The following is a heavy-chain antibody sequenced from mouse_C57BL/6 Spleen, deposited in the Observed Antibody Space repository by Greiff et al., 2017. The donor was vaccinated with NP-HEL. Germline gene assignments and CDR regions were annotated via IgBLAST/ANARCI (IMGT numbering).Heavy chain of an antibody. Sequence: VQLQQSGAELARPGASVKLSCKASGYTFTSYGISWVKQRTGQGLEWIGEIYPRSGNTYYNEKFKGKATLTADKSSSTAYMELRSLTSEDSAVYFCARRVITTDWYFDVWGTRTTVTVSS. J-gene: IGHJ1*03. V-gene: IGHV1-81*01. CDR2: IYPRSGNT. CDR1: GYTFTSYG. CDR3: ARRVITTDWYFDV. D-gene: IGHD2-4*01.